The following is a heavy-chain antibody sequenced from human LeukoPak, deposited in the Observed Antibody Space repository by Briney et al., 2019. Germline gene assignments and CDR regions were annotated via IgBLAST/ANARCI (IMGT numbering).Heavy chain of an antibody. CDR3: ARAYYYDSSGWFDP. CDR1: GYTFTGYY. D-gene: IGHD3-22*01. J-gene: IGHJ5*02. V-gene: IGHV1-2*02. CDR2: INPNSGGT. Sequence: ASVKVSCKASGYTFTGYYMHWVRQAPGQGLEWMGWINPNSGGTNYAQKFQGRVTMTRDTSISTAYRELSRLRSDDTAVYYCARAYYYDSSGWFDPWGQGTLVTVSS.